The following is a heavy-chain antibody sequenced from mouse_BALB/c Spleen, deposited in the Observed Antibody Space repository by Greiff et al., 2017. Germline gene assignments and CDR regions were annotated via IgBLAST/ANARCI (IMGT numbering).Heavy chain of an antibody. V-gene: IGHV3-8*02. Sequence: VQLKESGPSLVKPSQTLSLTCSVTGDSITSGYWNWIRKFPGNKLEYMGYISYSGSTYYNPSLKSRISITRDTSKNQYYLQLNSVTTEDTATYYGARYYYGSSYCLDYWGQGTTLTVSS. CDR2: ISYSGST. J-gene: IGHJ2*01. CDR3: ARYYYGSSYCLDY. CDR1: GDSITSGY. D-gene: IGHD1-1*01.